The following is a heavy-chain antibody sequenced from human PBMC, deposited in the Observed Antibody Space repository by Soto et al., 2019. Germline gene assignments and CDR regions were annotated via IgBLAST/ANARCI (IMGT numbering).Heavy chain of an antibody. CDR2: ISAGGGGST. D-gene: IGHD6-6*01. CDR3: EKYRVTSTYSSSDFDH. J-gene: IGHJ4*02. V-gene: IGHV3-23*01. Sequence: GGSLRLSCAASGFTFSNYAMTWVRQAPGKGLEWVSSISAGGGGSTYYADSVKGRFTISRDNSKNTVYLQMNSLRAEDTAAYYCEKYRVTSTYSSSDFDHWGQGTLVTVSS. CDR1: GFTFSNYA.